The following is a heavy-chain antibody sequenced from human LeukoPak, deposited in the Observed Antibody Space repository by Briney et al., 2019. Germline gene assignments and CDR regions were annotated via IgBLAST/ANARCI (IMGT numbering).Heavy chain of an antibody. D-gene: IGHD4-17*01. J-gene: IGHJ4*02. V-gene: IGHV3-30*03. Sequence: GGSLRPSCAASGFTFSSYGMHWVRQAPGKGLEWVAVISYDGSNKYYADSVKGRFTISRDNSKNTLYLQMNSLRAEDTAVYYCNTLGSDYGDLYFDYWGQGTLVTVSS. CDR2: ISYDGSNK. CDR1: GFTFSSYG. CDR3: NTLGSDYGDLYFDY.